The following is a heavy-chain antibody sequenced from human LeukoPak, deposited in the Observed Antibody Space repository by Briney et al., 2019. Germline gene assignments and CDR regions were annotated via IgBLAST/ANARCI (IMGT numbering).Heavy chain of an antibody. CDR3: ARADQLRWFGDPRRPYYYGLDV. CDR1: GYSFADYW. V-gene: IGHV5-51*01. D-gene: IGHD3-10*01. CDR2: IYPGDSDT. Sequence: GESLKISCKASGYSFADYWIGWVRQMPRKGLEWMGIIYPGDSDTRYSPSFQGQVTISADKSISTAYLQWSSLKASDTAIYYCARADQLRWFGDPRRPYYYGLDVWGQGTTVTVSS. J-gene: IGHJ6*02.